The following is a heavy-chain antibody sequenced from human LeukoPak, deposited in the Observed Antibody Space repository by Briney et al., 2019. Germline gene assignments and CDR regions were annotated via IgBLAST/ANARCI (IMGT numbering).Heavy chain of an antibody. V-gene: IGHV3-30-3*01. CDR1: GFTFSSYA. J-gene: IGHJ4*02. D-gene: IGHD3-9*01. CDR3: AKDALDAPYDILTGYYSYFDY. CDR2: ISYDGSNK. Sequence: PGGSLRLSCAASGFTFSSYAMRWVRQAPGKGLEWVAVISYDGSNKYYADSVKGRFTISRDNSKNTLYLQMNSLRAEDTAVYYCAKDALDAPYDILTGYYSYFDYWGQGTLVTVSS.